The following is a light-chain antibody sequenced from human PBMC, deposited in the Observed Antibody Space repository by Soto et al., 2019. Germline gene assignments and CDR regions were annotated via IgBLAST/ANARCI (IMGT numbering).Light chain of an antibody. Sequence: DIQMTQSPSTLSGSVGDRVTITCRASQTISSWLAWYQQKPGKAPKLLIYKASTLKSGVPSRFSGSGSGTKSPLTTSSLQPDNFATYNSKPYISIPEAFGQGTKV. CDR2: KAS. J-gene: IGKJ1*01. V-gene: IGKV1-5*03. CDR3: KPYISIPEA. CDR1: QTISSW.